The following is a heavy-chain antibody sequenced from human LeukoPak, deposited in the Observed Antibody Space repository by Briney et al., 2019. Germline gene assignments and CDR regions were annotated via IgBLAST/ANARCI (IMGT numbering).Heavy chain of an antibody. CDR3: AELGITMIGGV. V-gene: IGHV3-48*03. J-gene: IGHJ6*04. Sequence: GGSLRLSCAASGFTFSSYDMNWVRQAPRKGLEWVSDISSSGSTIYYADSVKGRFTISRDNAKNSLYLQMNSLRAEDTAVYYCAELGITMIGGVWGKGTTVTISS. CDR1: GFTFSSYD. D-gene: IGHD3-10*02. CDR2: ISSSGSTI.